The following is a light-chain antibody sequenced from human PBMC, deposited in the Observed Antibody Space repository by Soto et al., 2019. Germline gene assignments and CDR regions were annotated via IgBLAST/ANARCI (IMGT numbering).Light chain of an antibody. CDR3: SSYTSSSTPYV. V-gene: IGLV2-14*01. Sequence: QSALTQPASVSGSPGQSITISCTGTSSDVGSYTYVSWYQQHPGKAPQLIIYEVSNRPSGVSNRFSGSKSGNTASLTISGLQVEDEADYYCSSYTSSSTPYVFGTGTKVT. CDR2: EVS. J-gene: IGLJ1*01. CDR1: SSDVGSYTY.